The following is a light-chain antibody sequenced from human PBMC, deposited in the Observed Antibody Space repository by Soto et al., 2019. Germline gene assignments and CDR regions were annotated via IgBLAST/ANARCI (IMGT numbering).Light chain of an antibody. CDR3: QQYNNWPLYT. Sequence: EIVMTQSPATLSVSPGERATLSCRASQSVSSNLAWYQQKPGQAPRLLIYGASTRATGIPARFSGSGSGTEFTLTISSLQSEDFAVYSCQQYNNWPLYTFGKGTKLEIK. V-gene: IGKV3-15*01. CDR1: QSVSSN. CDR2: GAS. J-gene: IGKJ2*01.